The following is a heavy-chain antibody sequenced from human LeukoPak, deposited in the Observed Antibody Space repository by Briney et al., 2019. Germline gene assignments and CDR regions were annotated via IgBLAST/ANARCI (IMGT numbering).Heavy chain of an antibody. V-gene: IGHV4-59*08. CDR1: GGSISSYY. CDR3: ASSYGSGSYVAFDI. D-gene: IGHD3-10*01. J-gene: IGHJ3*02. Sequence: SETLSLTCTVSGGSISSYYWNWIRQPPGKGLEWIGYIYYSGSTNYNPSLKSRVTISVDTSKNQFSLKLSSVTAADTAVYYCASSYGSGSYVAFDIWGQGTMVTVSS. CDR2: IYYSGST.